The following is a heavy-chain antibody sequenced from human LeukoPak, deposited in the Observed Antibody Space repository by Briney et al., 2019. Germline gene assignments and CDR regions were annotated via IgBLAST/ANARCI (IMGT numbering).Heavy chain of an antibody. V-gene: IGHV3-7*01. J-gene: IGHJ4*02. CDR3: ARVEASGYDYGAFDY. CDR2: IKQDGSEK. CDR1: GFTFTTYW. D-gene: IGHD5-12*01. Sequence: GGSLRLSCAASGFTFTTYWMSWVRQLPGKGLEWVANIKQDGSEKYYVDSVKGRFTISRDNAKNSLYLQMNSLRAEDTAVYYCARVEASGYDYGAFDYWGQGTLVTVSS.